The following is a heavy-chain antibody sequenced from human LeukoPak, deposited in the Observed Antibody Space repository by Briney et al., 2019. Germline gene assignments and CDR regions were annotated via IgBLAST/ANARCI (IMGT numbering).Heavy chain of an antibody. CDR2: IYYSGST. J-gene: IGHJ3*02. CDR3: ARQAYLVAFDI. Sequence: PSETLSLTCTVSGGSISSSSYYWGWIRQPPGKGLEWIGSIYYSGSTYYNPSLKSRVTISVDTSKNQFSLKLSSVTAADTAVYYCARQAYLVAFDIWGQGTMVTVSS. CDR1: GGSISSSSYY. D-gene: IGHD3-3*02. V-gene: IGHV4-39*01.